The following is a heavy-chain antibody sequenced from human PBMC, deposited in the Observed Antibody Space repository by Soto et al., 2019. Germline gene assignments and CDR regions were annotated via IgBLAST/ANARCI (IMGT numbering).Heavy chain of an antibody. CDR1: GGSISTYY. V-gene: IGHV4-4*07. Sequence: TPETLSLTCTVSGGSISTYYWSWIRPPAGKGLEWIGRIDTSGNTNYNPSLKSRVTMSVDTSKKQFSLKLTSVTAADTAVYYCARYSSNWFQTEGMDVWGQGTTVTVSS. CDR2: IDTSGNT. D-gene: IGHD6-13*01. J-gene: IGHJ6*02. CDR3: ARYSSNWFQTEGMDV.